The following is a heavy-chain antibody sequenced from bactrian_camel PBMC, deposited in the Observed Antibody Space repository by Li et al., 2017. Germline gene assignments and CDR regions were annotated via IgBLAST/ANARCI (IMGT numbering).Heavy chain of an antibody. CDR1: GFSFSTYW. CDR2: INSGGGAS. D-gene: IGHD1*01. Sequence: QLVESGGGLVQPGGSLRLSCAASGFSFSTYWMYWIRQAPGKGLEWVSVINSGGGASYYADSVRGRFTISGDNAKNTVYLQMNSLKLEDTAVYYCAAVISASYCSGALGQGTQVTVS. CDR3: AAVISASYCSGA. J-gene: IGHJ6*01. V-gene: IGHV3S25*01.